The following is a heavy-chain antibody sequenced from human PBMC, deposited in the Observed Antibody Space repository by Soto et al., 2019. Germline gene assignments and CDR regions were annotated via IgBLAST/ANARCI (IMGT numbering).Heavy chain of an antibody. V-gene: IGHV3-9*01. D-gene: IGHD2-8*02. CDR1: GFSFDDYA. CDR2: ISWNSGTI. Sequence: EVQVVESGGGLVQPGRSLRLSCAASGFSFDDYAMHWVRQAPGKGLEWVSGISWNSGTIGYADSVKGRFTISRDNAKSSLYLQMNSLRAEDTDLYYCAKSTGGTANGMGVWGQGTTVTVSS. CDR3: AKSTGGTANGMGV. J-gene: IGHJ6*02.